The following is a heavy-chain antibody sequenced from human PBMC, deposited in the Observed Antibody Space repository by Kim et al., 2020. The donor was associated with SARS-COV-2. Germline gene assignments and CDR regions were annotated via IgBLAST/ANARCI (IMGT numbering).Heavy chain of an antibody. D-gene: IGHD2-15*01. V-gene: IGHV3-23*01. CDR1: GFTFSSYA. J-gene: IGHJ4*02. CDR2: IPGGGGGT. CDR3: AKCSSATTYALDY. Sequence: GGSLRLSCAASGFTFSSYAMSWVRQAPGKGLEWVSAIPGGGGGTYYADSVKGRATISRAQSKNTLHLQMSSLRAEDTAVHTCAKCSSATTYALDYRGQR.